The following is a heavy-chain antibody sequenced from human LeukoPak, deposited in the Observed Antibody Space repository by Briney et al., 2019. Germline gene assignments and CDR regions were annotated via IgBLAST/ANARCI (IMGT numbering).Heavy chain of an antibody. CDR1: GFTFSSYG. D-gene: IGHD3-22*01. Sequence: PGGSLRLSCAASGFTFSSYGMHWVRQAPGKGLEWVVVIWYDGSNKYYADSVKGRFTISRDNSKNTLYLQMNSLRAEDTAVYYCARDPDSSGYYSTGGWFDPWGQGTLVTVSS. CDR2: IWYDGSNK. J-gene: IGHJ5*02. CDR3: ARDPDSSGYYSTGGWFDP. V-gene: IGHV3-33*01.